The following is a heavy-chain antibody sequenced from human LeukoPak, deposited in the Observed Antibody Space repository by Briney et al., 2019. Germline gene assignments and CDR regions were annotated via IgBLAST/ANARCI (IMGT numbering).Heavy chain of an antibody. V-gene: IGHV1-3*03. CDR1: GYDFTKYA. CDR3: ARLYDILTGYHCFDC. J-gene: IGHJ4*02. Sequence: ASVKVSCKASGYDFTKYAVQWVRQVPGQRLEWMGWIDAGNGRTKYSQDFQGRVTITRDTSASIAYMELSSLRSEDTAVYYCARLYDILTGYHCFDCWGQGTLVTVSS. CDR2: IDAGNGRT. D-gene: IGHD3-9*01.